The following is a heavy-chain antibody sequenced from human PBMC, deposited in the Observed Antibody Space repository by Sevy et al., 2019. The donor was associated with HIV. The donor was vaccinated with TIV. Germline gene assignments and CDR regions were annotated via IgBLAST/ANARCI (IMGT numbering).Heavy chain of an antibody. CDR2: IYYSGSS. J-gene: IGHJ5*02. V-gene: IGHV4-39*01. D-gene: IGHD4-17*01. CDR1: GGSISSSSYY. Sequence: SESLSLTCTVSGGSISSSSYYWGWIRQPPGNGLEWIGNIYYSGSSYYNPSLNSRVTISVVTSKNQFSLKLTSVTAANTAVYYCAGFENGHYTNLFDPWGQGTQVTVSS. CDR3: AGFENGHYTNLFDP.